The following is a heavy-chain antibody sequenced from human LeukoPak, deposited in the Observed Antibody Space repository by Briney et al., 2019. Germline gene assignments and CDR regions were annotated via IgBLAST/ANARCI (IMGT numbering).Heavy chain of an antibody. D-gene: IGHD5-12*01. Sequence: GESLKISCKGSGYSFTSYWIGWVRQMPGKGLEWMGIIYPGDSDTRYSPSFQGQVTVSADKSISTAYLQISSLKAEDTAVYYCARDPLPGYSGYYGMDVWGQGTTVTVSS. J-gene: IGHJ6*02. V-gene: IGHV5-51*01. CDR2: IYPGDSDT. CDR3: ARDPLPGYSGYYGMDV. CDR1: GYSFTSYW.